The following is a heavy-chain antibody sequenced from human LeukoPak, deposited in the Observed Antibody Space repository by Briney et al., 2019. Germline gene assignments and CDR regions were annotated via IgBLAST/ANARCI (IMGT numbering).Heavy chain of an antibody. CDR2: IYYSGST. J-gene: IGHJ5*02. V-gene: IGHV4-39*01. CDR1: GGSISSSSYY. D-gene: IGHD3-10*01. CDR3: ARHVGVLLWFGERPGAWFDP. Sequence: PSETLSLTCTVSGGSISSSSYYWGWIRQPPGKGLEWIGSIYYSGSTYYNPSLKSRVTISVDTSKNQFSLKLSSVTAADTAVYYCARHVGVLLWFGERPGAWFDPWGQGTLVTVSS.